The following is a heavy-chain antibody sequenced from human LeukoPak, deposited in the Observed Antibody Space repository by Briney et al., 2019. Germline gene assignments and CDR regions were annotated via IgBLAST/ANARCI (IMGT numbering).Heavy chain of an antibody. D-gene: IGHD4/OR15-4a*01. J-gene: IGHJ4*02. CDR3: ARSKDLTTYPATRSGGFDY. CDR1: GGSFSGYY. V-gene: IGHV4-34*01. CDR2: INHSEST. Sequence: SETLSLTCAVYGGSFSGYYWSWIRQPPGKGLEWIGEINHSESTNYNPSLKSRVTISVDTSKNQFSLKLSSVTAADTAVYYCARSKDLTTYPATRSGGFDYWGQGTLVTVSS.